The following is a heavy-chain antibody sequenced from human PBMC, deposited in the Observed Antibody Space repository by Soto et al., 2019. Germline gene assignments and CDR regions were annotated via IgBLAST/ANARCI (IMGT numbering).Heavy chain of an antibody. Sequence: GGSLRLSCAASGFTFSVYAMSWVRQPPGRGLEWVSTISGSGGSTYYADSVKGRFTISRDNSKNTLYLQMNSLRAEDTAVYYCAKPLTTGYYFPFDYWGQGTLVTVSS. CDR1: GFTFSVYA. CDR2: ISGSGGST. V-gene: IGHV3-23*01. D-gene: IGHD3-9*01. CDR3: AKPLTTGYYFPFDY. J-gene: IGHJ4*02.